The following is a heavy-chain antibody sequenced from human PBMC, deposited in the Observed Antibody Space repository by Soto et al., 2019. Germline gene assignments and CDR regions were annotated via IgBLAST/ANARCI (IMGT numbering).Heavy chain of an antibody. CDR1: GGTFSSYA. CDR3: ARPKGFSSWYTYDI. CDR2: IIPIFGTV. J-gene: IGHJ3*02. V-gene: IGHV1-69*13. Sequence: ASVKVSCKASGGTFSSYAISWVRQAPGQGLEWMGGIIPIFGTVNYAQKFQGRVTITADESTSTAYMELSSLRSEDTAVYYCARPKGFSSWYTYDIWGQGTMVTVSS. D-gene: IGHD6-13*01.